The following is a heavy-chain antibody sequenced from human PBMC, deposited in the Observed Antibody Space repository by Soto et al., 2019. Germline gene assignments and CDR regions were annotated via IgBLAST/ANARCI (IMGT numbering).Heavy chain of an antibody. CDR2: IYYSGST. D-gene: IGHD2-15*01. Sequence: SETLSLTCTVSGGSISSSSYYWGWIRQPPGKGLEWIGSIYYSGSTYYNPSLKSRVTISVDTSKNQFSLKLSSVTAADTAVYYCARLEYCSGGSCPDYWGQGTLVTVSS. V-gene: IGHV4-39*01. CDR1: GGSISSSSYY. CDR3: ARLEYCSGGSCPDY. J-gene: IGHJ4*02.